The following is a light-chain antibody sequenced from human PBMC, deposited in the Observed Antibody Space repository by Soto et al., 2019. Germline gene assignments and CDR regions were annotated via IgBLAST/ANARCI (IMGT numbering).Light chain of an antibody. J-gene: IGLJ3*02. Sequence: QAVVTQPPSVSGAPGQRVTISCTGSSSNIGAGFDVHWYQQLPGTAPKLLIYVNNQRPSGVPDRFSGSKSGTSASLAISGLRSEDEADYYCAAWDDSLSGRVFGGGTKLTVL. CDR2: VNN. CDR1: SSNIGAGFD. CDR3: AAWDDSLSGRV. V-gene: IGLV1-40*01.